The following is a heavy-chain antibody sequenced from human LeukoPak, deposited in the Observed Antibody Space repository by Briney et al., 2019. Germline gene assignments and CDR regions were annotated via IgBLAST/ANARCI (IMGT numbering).Heavy chain of an antibody. Sequence: SETLSLTCTVSGGSISSSSYYWGWIRQPPGKGLEWIGSIYYSGSTYYNPSLKSRVTISVDTSKNQFSLKLSSVTAADTAVYYCARVNGYYDFWSGYPDGTYFDYWGQGTLVTVSS. CDR2: IYYSGST. D-gene: IGHD3-3*01. V-gene: IGHV4-39*07. CDR3: ARVNGYYDFWSGYPDGTYFDY. J-gene: IGHJ4*02. CDR1: GGSISSSSYY.